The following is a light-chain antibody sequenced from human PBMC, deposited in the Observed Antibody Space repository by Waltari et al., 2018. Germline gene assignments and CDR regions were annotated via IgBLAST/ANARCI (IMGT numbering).Light chain of an antibody. CDR3: QSYDSSLSGWV. Sequence: QSVLTQPPSVSGAPGQRVTISCTGSSPHIGAGFHVTWYQQVPGTAPKLFISGNSDRPSGVPDRVSASKSGTSASLAITGLQAEDEADYYCQSYDSSLSGWVFGGGTKLTVL. J-gene: IGLJ3*02. V-gene: IGLV1-40*01. CDR2: GNS. CDR1: SPHIGAGFH.